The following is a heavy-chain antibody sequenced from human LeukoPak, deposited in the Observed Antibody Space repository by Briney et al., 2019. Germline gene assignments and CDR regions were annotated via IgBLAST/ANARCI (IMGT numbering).Heavy chain of an antibody. V-gene: IGHV4-34*01. D-gene: IGHD3-10*01. CDR1: GGSFSVYY. CDR3: ARGPRGSWITMVRGVPNWFDP. CDR2: INHSGST. Sequence: PSETLSLTCAVCGGSFSVYYWSWIRQPPGKGLEWIGEINHSGSTNYNPSLKSRVTISVDTSKNQFSLKLSSVTAADTAVYYCARGPRGSWITMVRGVPNWFDPWGQGTLVTVSS. J-gene: IGHJ5*02.